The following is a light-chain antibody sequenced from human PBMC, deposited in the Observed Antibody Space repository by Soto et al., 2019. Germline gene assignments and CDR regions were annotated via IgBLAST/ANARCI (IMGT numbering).Light chain of an antibody. V-gene: IGKV3-20*01. CDR2: GAS. J-gene: IGKJ1*01. CDR1: QSISSSY. Sequence: IVMTHSPATLSVSPCERATLSSSASQSISSSYLAWYQQRPGQAPRLLIYGASSRATGIPDRFSGSGSGTEFTLTISRLEPEDFAVYYCQQYGSSSWTFGQGTKVDI. CDR3: QQYGSSSWT.